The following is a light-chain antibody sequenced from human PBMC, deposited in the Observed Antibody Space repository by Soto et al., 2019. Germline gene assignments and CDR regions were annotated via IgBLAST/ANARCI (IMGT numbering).Light chain of an antibody. CDR3: AAWDDSLNGWV. J-gene: IGLJ3*02. CDR2: SNN. Sequence: QPVLTQPPSASGTPGQRVTISCSGSSSNIGINTVNWYQQLPGSAPQLLIYSNNQRPSGVPDRFSGSKSGTSASLAISGLQSEDEADYYCAAWDDSLNGWVFGGGTKLTVL. V-gene: IGLV1-44*01. CDR1: SSNIGINT.